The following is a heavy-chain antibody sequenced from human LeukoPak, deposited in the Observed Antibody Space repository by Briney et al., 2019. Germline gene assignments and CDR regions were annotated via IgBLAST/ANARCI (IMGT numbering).Heavy chain of an antibody. J-gene: IGHJ4*02. Sequence: GGSLRLSCAASGFTFSSYSMNWVRQAPGKGLEWVSYISSSSSTIYYADSVKGRFTISRDNAENSLYLQMSSLRAEDTAVYYCARKYGGYVDYWGQGTLVTVSS. CDR3: ARKYGGYVDY. CDR2: ISSSSSTI. V-gene: IGHV3-48*01. D-gene: IGHD4/OR15-4a*01. CDR1: GFTFSSYS.